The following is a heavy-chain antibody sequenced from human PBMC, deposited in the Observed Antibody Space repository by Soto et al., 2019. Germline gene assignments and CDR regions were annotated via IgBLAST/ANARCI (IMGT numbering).Heavy chain of an antibody. CDR3: AREVKSAAASDAFDI. V-gene: IGHV4-30-2*01. CDR1: GASITYGGYS. J-gene: IGHJ3*02. D-gene: IGHD2-15*01. Sequence: PSETLSLTCTVSGASITYGGYSWSWIRQTPGKGLEWIGYINHLETTFYNPSFESRLSLSIDRAKNQFSLNLNSMSAADTATYYCAREVKSAAASDAFDIWGQGTVVTVSS. CDR2: INHLETT.